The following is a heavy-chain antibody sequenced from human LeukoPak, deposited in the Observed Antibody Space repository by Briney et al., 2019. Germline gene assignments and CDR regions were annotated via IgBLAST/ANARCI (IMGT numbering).Heavy chain of an antibody. Sequence: ASVKVSCKASGYTFTGYYMHWVRQAPGQGLEYMGWINPNSGYTKYSQSFQGRVTMTRDTSISTAYMELSRLISGDTAVYYCARGDTMVRGLISDYWGQGTLVTVSS. CDR1: GYTFTGYY. CDR3: ARGDTMVRGLISDY. CDR2: INPNSGYT. J-gene: IGHJ4*02. V-gene: IGHV1-2*02. D-gene: IGHD3-10*01.